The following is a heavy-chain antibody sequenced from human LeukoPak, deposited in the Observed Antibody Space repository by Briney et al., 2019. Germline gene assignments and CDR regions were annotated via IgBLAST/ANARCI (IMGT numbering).Heavy chain of an antibody. V-gene: IGHV4-31*03. D-gene: IGHD2-2*01. J-gene: IGHJ5*02. CDR3: ARAEDCSSTSCYMSRWFDP. CDR2: IYHSGST. CDR1: GGSISSGGYY. Sequence: SETLSLTCTVSGGSISSGGYYWSWIRQHPGKGLEWIGYIYHSGSTYYNPSLKSRVTISVDTSKNQFSLKLSSVTAADTAVYYCARAEDCSSTSCYMSRWFDPWGQGTLVTVSS.